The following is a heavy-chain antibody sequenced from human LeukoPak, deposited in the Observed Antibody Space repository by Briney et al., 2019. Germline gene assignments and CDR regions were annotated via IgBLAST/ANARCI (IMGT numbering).Heavy chain of an antibody. CDR2: IKQDGSEK. D-gene: IGHD5-12*01. J-gene: IGHJ4*02. CDR1: GFTFSRFW. Sequence: PGGSLRLSCAASGFTFSRFWMSWVRQAPGKGLEWVANIKQDGSEKYYVDSVKGRFTISRDNAKNSLYLQMNSLSAEDTAVFYCARGGTYTDYDPDFDIWGQGTLVTVSS. V-gene: IGHV3-7*04. CDR3: ARGGTYTDYDPDFDI.